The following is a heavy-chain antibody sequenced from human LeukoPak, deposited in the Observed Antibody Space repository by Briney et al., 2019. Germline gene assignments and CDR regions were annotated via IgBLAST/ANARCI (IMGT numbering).Heavy chain of an antibody. CDR3: ARLLRRDNWFDP. CDR2: ISYSGTT. J-gene: IGHJ5*02. Sequence: PSETLSLTCTVSGGSTSSSSGYYWPWIRQPPGKGLEWIGSISYSGTTYYNPSLKSRVAIFEDTSKNQFSLKLSFVTAADTAVYYCARLLRRDNWFDPWGQGTLVTVSS. D-gene: IGHD2/OR15-2a*01. CDR1: GGSTSSSSGYY. V-gene: IGHV4-39*01.